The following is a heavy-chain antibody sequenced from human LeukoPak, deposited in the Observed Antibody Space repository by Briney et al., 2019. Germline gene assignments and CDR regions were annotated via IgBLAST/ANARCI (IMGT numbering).Heavy chain of an antibody. CDR3: AKSRVPAARMDVFDY. J-gene: IGHJ4*02. CDR1: GFTFSSYG. D-gene: IGHD2-2*01. CDR2: IRYDGSNK. Sequence: GGSLRLSCAASGFTFSSYGMHWVRQAPGKGLECVAFIRYDGSNKYYADSVKGRFTISRDNSKNTLYLQMNSLRAEDTAVYYCAKSRVPAARMDVFDYWGQGTLVTVSS. V-gene: IGHV3-30*02.